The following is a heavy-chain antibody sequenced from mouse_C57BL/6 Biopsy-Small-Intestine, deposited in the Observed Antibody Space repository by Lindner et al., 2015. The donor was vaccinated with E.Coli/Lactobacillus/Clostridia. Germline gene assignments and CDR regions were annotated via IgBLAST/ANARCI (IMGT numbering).Heavy chain of an antibody. D-gene: IGHD1-1*01. CDR1: GYTLTELS. CDR3: AKAWVVSTQFDY. Sequence: SVKVSCKVSGYTLTELSIHWVRQAPGKGLEWMGGSIPILGTATYAQKFQGRVTITADESTSTAYMELSSLRSEDTAIYYCAKAWVVSTQFDYWGQGTLVTVSS. CDR2: SIPILGTA. J-gene: IGHJ4*01. V-gene: IGHV1-18*01.